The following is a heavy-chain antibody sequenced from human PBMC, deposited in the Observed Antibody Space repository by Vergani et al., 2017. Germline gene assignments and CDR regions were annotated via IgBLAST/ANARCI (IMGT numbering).Heavy chain of an antibody. D-gene: IGHD3-10*01. J-gene: IGHJ4*02. Sequence: QVQLQESGPGLVTPSETLSLTCTVSGGSLSSYYWSWIRQPPGKGLEWIGYIYYSGGTNYHPSLKSRVTISVDMSKNQFSLKLSSVTAADTAVYYCARVGGRGFFDYWGQGTLVTVSS. CDR3: ARVGGRGFFDY. CDR1: GGSLSSYY. CDR2: IYYSGGT. V-gene: IGHV4-59*01.